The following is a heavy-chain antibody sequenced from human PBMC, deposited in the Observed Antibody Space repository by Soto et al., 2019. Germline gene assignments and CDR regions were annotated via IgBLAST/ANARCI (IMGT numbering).Heavy chain of an antibody. V-gene: IGHV3-7*01. J-gene: IGHJ4*02. D-gene: IGHD3-16*02. CDR1: GFTFSSYW. Sequence: VQLVESGGGLVQPGGSLRLSCAASGFTFSSYWMSWVRQAPGKGLEWVAKIKQDGSEKYYVDSVKGRFTISRDNAKNSLYLQMNSLRAEDTAVYYCARDNDYIWGSYRYVSLDYWGQGTLVTVSS. CDR3: ARDNDYIWGSYRYVSLDY. CDR2: IKQDGSEK.